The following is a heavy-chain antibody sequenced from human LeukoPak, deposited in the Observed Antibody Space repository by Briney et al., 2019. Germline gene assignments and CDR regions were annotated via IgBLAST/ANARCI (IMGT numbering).Heavy chain of an antibody. D-gene: IGHD1-26*01. CDR2: ISSGSGTI. CDR1: GFTFSSYS. Sequence: QPGGSLRLSCAASGFTFSSYSMNWVRQAPGKGLEWVSYISSGSGTIYYADSVKGRFTISRDNAKNSLYLQMNSLRAEDTAVYYCARDQWGDIWGQGTMVSVSS. V-gene: IGHV3-48*01. J-gene: IGHJ3*02. CDR3: ARDQWGDI.